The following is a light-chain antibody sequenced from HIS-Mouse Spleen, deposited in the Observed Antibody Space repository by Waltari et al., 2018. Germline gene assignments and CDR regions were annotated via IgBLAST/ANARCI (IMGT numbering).Light chain of an antibody. CDR1: SSHVGSYTL. CDR3: CSYAGSSTWV. J-gene: IGLJ3*02. CDR2: EGS. Sequence: QSALTQPASVSGSPGQSIPIPCPGTSSHVGSYTLVSWYQQHPGKAPKLMIYEGSKRPSGVSNRFSGSKSGNTASLTISGLQAEDEADYYCCSYAGSSTWVFGGGTKLTVL. V-gene: IGLV2-23*01.